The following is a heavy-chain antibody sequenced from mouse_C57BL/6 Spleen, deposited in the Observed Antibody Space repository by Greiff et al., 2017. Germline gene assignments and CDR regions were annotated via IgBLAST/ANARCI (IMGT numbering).Heavy chain of an antibody. CDR2: IWRGGST. CDR3: AKNWPGNYAMDY. J-gene: IGHJ4*01. V-gene: IGHV2-5*01. Sequence: VHLVESGPGLVQPSQSLSITCTVSGFSLTSYGVHWVRQSPGKGLEWLGVIWRGGSTDYNAAFMSRLSITKDNSKSQVFFKMNSLQADDTAIYYCAKNWPGNYAMDYWGQGTSVTVSS. D-gene: IGHD4-1*01. CDR1: GFSLTSYG.